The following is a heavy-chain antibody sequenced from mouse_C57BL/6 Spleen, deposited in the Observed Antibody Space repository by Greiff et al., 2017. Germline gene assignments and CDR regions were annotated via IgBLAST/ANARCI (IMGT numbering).Heavy chain of an antibody. D-gene: IGHD3-2*02. V-gene: IGHV1-64*01. J-gene: IGHJ4*01. CDR3: ARVRSGDAMDY. CDR1: GYTFTSYW. CDR2: IHPNSGST. Sequence: VQLQQPGAELVKPGASVKLSCKASGYTFTSYWMHWVKQRPGQGLEWIGMIHPNSGSTNYNEKFKSKATLTVDKSSSTAYMQLSSLTSEDSAVYYCARVRSGDAMDYWGQGTSVTVSS.